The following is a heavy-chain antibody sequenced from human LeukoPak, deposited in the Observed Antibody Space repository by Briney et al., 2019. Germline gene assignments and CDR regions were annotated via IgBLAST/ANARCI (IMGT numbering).Heavy chain of an antibody. CDR2: IRAKAYGGTT. D-gene: IGHD2-15*01. CDR1: GLTFGDFP. CDR3: TRGSGRFEY. J-gene: IGHJ4*02. Sequence: PGRSLRLSCAGSGLTFGDFPMTGVRQAPGKGLGWVGYIRAKAYGGTTEYAASVKGRFTISRDDSKRIAFLQMNSLQTLDTAMYYCTRGSGRFEYWGQGVLVTVSS. V-gene: IGHV3-49*04.